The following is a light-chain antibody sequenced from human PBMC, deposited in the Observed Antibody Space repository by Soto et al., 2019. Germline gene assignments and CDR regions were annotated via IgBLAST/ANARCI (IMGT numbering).Light chain of an antibody. J-gene: IGKJ1*01. CDR1: QSISSY. V-gene: IGKV1-39*01. CDR2: GAN. Sequence: DIQLTQSPSSLSASVGDRITITCRSSQSISSYLNWYQQRPGTAPKVLIFGANSLQSGVPSRFSGSGSGTEFTLTISSLQPEDFATYYCQQNYGTPGTFGQGTKV. CDR3: QQNYGTPGT.